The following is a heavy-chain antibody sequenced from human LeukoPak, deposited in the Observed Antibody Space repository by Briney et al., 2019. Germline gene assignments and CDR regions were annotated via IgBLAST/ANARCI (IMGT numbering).Heavy chain of an antibody. CDR1: GFTFSSYA. CDR2: ISGSGGST. J-gene: IGHJ6*02. CDR3: AKFGDYYYYGMDV. D-gene: IGHD3-10*01. V-gene: IGHV3-23*01. Sequence: HPGGSLRLSCAASGFTFSSYAMSWVRQAPGRGLEWVSAISGSGGSTYYADSVKGRFTIFRDNSKNTLYLQMNSLRAEDTAVYYCAKFGDYYYYGMDVWGQGTTVTVSS.